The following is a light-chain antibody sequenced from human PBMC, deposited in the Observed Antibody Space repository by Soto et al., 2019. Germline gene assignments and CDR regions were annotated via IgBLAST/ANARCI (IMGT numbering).Light chain of an antibody. CDR3: SSYAGSNAVV. V-gene: IGLV2-8*01. CDR2: EVS. CDR1: SSDVGGYNY. Sequence: QSVLTQPPSASGSPGQSVTISCTGTSSDVGGYNYVSWYQQHPGKARKLMIYEVSKRPSGVPDRFSGSKSGNTASLTVSGLQAEDEADYYCSSYAGSNAVVFGGGTKLTVL. J-gene: IGLJ2*01.